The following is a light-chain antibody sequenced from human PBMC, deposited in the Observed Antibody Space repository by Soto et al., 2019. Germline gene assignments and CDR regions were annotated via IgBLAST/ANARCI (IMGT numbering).Light chain of an antibody. CDR1: QSISSSY. J-gene: IGKJ2*01. V-gene: IGKV3-20*01. Sequence: EIVLTQSPGTLSLSPGERATLSCRASQSISSSYLAWYQQKPGQAPRLLIYGPSSRATGIPDRFSGSGSGTDFTLTINRLEPEDVAMYYCQQYGSSPPVTFGQGTKVEIK. CDR3: QQYGSSPPVT. CDR2: GPS.